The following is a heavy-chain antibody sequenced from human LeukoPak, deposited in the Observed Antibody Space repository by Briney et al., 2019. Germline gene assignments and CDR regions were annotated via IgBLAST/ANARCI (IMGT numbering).Heavy chain of an antibody. CDR1: GGSISSYY. Sequence: SETLSLTCTVSGGSISSYYWSWIRQPPGKGLEWIGYIYYSGSTNYNPSLKSRVTISVDTSKNQFSLKLSSVTAADTAVYYCARSGPGTVYYYYYGMDVWGQETTVTVSS. D-gene: IGHD3-10*01. J-gene: IGHJ6*02. CDR2: IYYSGST. V-gene: IGHV4-59*01. CDR3: ARSGPGTVYYYYYGMDV.